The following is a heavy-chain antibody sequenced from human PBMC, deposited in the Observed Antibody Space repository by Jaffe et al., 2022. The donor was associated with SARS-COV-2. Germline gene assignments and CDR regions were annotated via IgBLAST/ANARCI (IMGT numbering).Heavy chain of an antibody. J-gene: IGHJ5*02. D-gene: IGHD3-10*01. CDR2: ISSSSSYI. CDR3: ARDPVPRRTMVRGVIIKGSNWFDP. Sequence: EVQLVESGGGLVKPGGSLRLSCAASGFTFSSYSMNWVRQAPGKGLEWVSSISSSSSYIYYADSVKGRFTISRDNAKNSLYLQMNSLRAEDTAVYYCARDPVPRRTMVRGVIIKGSNWFDPWGQGTLVTVSS. V-gene: IGHV3-21*01. CDR1: GFTFSSYS.